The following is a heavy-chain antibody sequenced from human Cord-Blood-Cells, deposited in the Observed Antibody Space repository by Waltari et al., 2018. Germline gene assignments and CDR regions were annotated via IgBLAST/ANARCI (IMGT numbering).Heavy chain of an antibody. CDR3: AVDTGDGSWFDT. V-gene: IGHV1-2*02. Sequence: QVQLVQSGAEVKKPGASVKFSCKASGYPLTGYYMHGVRQAPGQGLEWMGWITPNSGGTSLAQQFQGRVTMTRGTSLSTAYMELRRLISDDTAVSYCAVDTGDGSWFDTWGQGTLVTVSS. CDR2: ITPNSGGT. D-gene: IGHD5-18*01. J-gene: IGHJ5*02. CDR1: GYPLTGYY.